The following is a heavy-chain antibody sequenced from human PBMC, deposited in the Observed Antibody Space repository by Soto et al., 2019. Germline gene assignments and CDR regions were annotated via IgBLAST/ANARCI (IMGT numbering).Heavy chain of an antibody. CDR3: ARDRDGYNSLADAFDI. CDR2: ISAYNGNT. V-gene: IGHV1-18*04. D-gene: IGHD5-12*01. J-gene: IGHJ3*02. CDR1: GYTFTSSG. Sequence: GASVKVSCKASGYTFTSSGISWVRQAPGQGLEWMGWISAYNGNTNYAQKLQGRVTMTTDTSTSTAYMELRSLRSDDTAVYYCARDRDGYNSLADAFDIWGQGTMVTVSS.